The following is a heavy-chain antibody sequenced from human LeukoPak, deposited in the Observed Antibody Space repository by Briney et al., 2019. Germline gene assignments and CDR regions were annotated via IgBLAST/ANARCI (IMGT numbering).Heavy chain of an antibody. Sequence: GGSLRLSCAASGFTFNNYAMSWVRQAPGKGLEWVSAISGSGGATYYADSVKGRFTISRDNSKNTLYLQMNSLRAEDTALYYCARGQGLQLKSGSDYWGQGTLVTVSS. CDR3: ARGQGLQLKSGSDY. J-gene: IGHJ4*02. D-gene: IGHD5-24*01. CDR2: ISGSGGAT. CDR1: GFTFNNYA. V-gene: IGHV3-23*01.